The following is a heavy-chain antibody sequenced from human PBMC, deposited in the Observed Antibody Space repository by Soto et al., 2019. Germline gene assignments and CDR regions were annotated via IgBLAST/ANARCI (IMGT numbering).Heavy chain of an antibody. J-gene: IGHJ5*02. V-gene: IGHV3-23*01. CDR2: ISGSGGST. Sequence: PGGSLRLSCAAPGFTFSSYAMSWVRQAPGKGLEWVSAISGSGGSTYYADSVRGWFTISRDNSKNTLYLQMNSLRAEDTAVYYCAKSGGSYYRWFDPWGQGTLVTVSS. CDR1: GFTFSSYA. CDR3: AKSGGSYYRWFDP. D-gene: IGHD1-26*01.